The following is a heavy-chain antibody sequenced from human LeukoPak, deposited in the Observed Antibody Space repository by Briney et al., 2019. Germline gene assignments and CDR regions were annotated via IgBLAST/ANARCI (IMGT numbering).Heavy chain of an antibody. Sequence: SETLSLTCTVSGGSISSSSYYWGWIRQPPGKGLEWIGSIYYSGSTYYNPSLKSRVTISVDKSKNQFSLKLSSVTAADTAVYYCARENYDYVWGSYRGNAFDIWGQGTMVTVSS. V-gene: IGHV4-39*07. CDR1: GGSISSSSYY. D-gene: IGHD3-16*02. CDR3: ARENYDYVWGSYRGNAFDI. CDR2: IYYSGST. J-gene: IGHJ3*02.